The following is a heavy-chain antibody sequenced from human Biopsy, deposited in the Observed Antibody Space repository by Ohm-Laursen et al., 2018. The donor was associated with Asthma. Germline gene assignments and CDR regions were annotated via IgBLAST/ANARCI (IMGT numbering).Heavy chain of an antibody. CDR2: IYYSGST. J-gene: IGHJ4*02. D-gene: IGHD3-22*01. CDR3: ARAQDYYDSRGYYRSFDY. CDR1: YGSITSGGYY. Sequence: SDTLSLTCTVSYGSITSGGYYWTWIRQHPGKGLEWIGFIYYSGSTYYNPSLKSRVSISIDTSKNQFSLKLSSMTAADTAVYYCARAQDYYDSRGYYRSFDYWGQGTLVTVSS. V-gene: IGHV4-31*03.